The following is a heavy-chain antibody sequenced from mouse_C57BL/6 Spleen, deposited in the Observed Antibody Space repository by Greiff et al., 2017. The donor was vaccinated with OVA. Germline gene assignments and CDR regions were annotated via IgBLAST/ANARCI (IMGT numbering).Heavy chain of an antibody. J-gene: IGHJ2*01. Sequence: EVKLMESGEGLVKPGGSLKLSCAASGFTFSSYAMSWVRQTPEKRLEWVAYISSGGDYIYYADTVKGRFTISRDNARNTLYLQMSSLKSEDTAMYYCTRVRDDYDGGFDYWGQGTTLTVSS. CDR3: TRVRDDYDGGFDY. CDR1: GFTFSSYA. D-gene: IGHD2-4*01. V-gene: IGHV5-9-1*02. CDR2: ISSGGDYI.